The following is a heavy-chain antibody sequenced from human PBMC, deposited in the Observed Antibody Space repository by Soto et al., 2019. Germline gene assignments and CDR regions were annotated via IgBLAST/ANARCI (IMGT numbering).Heavy chain of an antibody. Sequence: QVQLVQSGAEVKKPGASVKVSCKASGYTFTTYYMHWVRQAPGQGLEWMGIINPSGGGTNYAQKFQDRDTIXMDXAXSTVYMELSSLRSENTAVYYCAREGLGQQLPRCFDYRGQGTLVTVSS. J-gene: IGHJ4*02. CDR2: INPSGGGT. CDR3: AREGLGQQLPRCFDY. D-gene: IGHD6-13*01. CDR1: GYTFTTYY. V-gene: IGHV1-46*01.